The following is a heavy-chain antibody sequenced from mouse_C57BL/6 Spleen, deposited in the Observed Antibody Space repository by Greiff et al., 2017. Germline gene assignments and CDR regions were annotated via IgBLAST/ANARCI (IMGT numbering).Heavy chain of an antibody. D-gene: IGHD6-2*01. Sequence: EVKLMESGGDLVKPGGSLKLSCAASGFTFSSYGMSWVRQTPDKRLEWVATISSGGSYTYYPDSVKGRFTFSRDNAKNTLYLQMSSLKSEDTAMYYCARHSGESPWFAYWGQGTLVTVSA. CDR3: ARHSGESPWFAY. CDR1: GFTFSSYG. CDR2: ISSGGSYT. V-gene: IGHV5-6*01. J-gene: IGHJ3*01.